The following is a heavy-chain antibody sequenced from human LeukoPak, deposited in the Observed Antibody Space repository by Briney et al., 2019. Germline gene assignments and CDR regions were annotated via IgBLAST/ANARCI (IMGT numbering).Heavy chain of an antibody. CDR2: INNDGSST. Sequence: GGSLRLSCAASGFTFSSYGMHWVRQAPGKGLEWVSRINNDGSSTSYSDYVKGRFTISRDNAKSTLYLQMNSLTAEDTAVYYCAREPAYCGGDCLFDYWGQGTLVTVSS. CDR3: AREPAYCGGDCLFDY. V-gene: IGHV3-74*01. J-gene: IGHJ4*02. D-gene: IGHD2-21*01. CDR1: GFTFSSYG.